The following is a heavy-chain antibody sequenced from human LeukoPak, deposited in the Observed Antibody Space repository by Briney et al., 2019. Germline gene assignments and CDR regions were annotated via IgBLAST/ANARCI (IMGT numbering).Heavy chain of an antibody. J-gene: IGHJ6*02. CDR2: INHNGNVN. D-gene: IGHD2-2*01. CDR3: ARDYCSSTSCYPGGIAARPYYYGMDV. CDR1: GFTFSSYW. Sequence: PGGSLRLSCAASGFTFSSYWMNWARQAPGKGLEWVASINHNGNVNYYVDSVKGRFTISRDNAKNSLYLQMNSLRAEDTAVYHCARDYCSSTSCYPGGIAARPYYYGMDVWGQGTTVTVSS. V-gene: IGHV3-7*03.